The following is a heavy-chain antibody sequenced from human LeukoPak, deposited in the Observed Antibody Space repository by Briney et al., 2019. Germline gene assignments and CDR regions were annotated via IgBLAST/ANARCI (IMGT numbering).Heavy chain of an antibody. D-gene: IGHD3-9*01. CDR3: ARGRGLRYLDWPYDAFDI. J-gene: IGHJ3*02. V-gene: IGHV1-69*13. Sequence: SVNVSCKASGGTFSSYAISWVRQAPGQGLEWMGGIIPIFGTANYAQKFQGRVTITADESTSTAYMEPSSLRSEDTAVYYCARGRGLRYLDWPYDAFDIWGQGTMVTVSS. CDR1: GGTFSSYA. CDR2: IIPIFGTA.